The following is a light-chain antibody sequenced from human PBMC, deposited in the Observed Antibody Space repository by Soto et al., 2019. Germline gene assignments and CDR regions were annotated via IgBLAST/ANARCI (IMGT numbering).Light chain of an antibody. CDR2: GAS. CDR3: QQYNNWPPYT. J-gene: IGKJ2*01. Sequence: EIVMTQYPATLSVSPGERAKLSCRASQSVSSNLAWYQQKPGQAPRLLSYGASTRDTGIPARFSGSGSGTEFTLTISSLQSEDFAVYYCQQYNNWPPYTFGQGTKVEIK. V-gene: IGKV3-15*01. CDR1: QSVSSN.